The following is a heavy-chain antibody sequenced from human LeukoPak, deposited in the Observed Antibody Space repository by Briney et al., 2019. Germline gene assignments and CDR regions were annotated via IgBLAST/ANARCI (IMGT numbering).Heavy chain of an antibody. Sequence: PGGSLRLSCTASGFTFSNYNMTWVRQAPGKGLEWVSSISSRGSYIYYADSLKGRFTISRDNAINSVFLQMNSLRVEDTAVYYXXXXXSXNGGSCYSPHFDYWGQGTLVSVSS. CDR2: ISSRGSYI. CDR3: XXXXSXNGGSCYSPHFDY. CDR1: GFTFSNYN. J-gene: IGHJ4*02. D-gene: IGHD2-15*01. V-gene: IGHV3-21*01.